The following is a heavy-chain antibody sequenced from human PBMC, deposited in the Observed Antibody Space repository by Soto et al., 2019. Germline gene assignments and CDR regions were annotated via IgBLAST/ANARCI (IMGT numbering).Heavy chain of an antibody. V-gene: IGHV3-33*01. CDR2: IWYDGSKK. D-gene: IGHD2-15*01. CDR1: GFTFSSYG. J-gene: IGHJ4*02. CDR3: ARDSGTYCSGGSCYHDY. Sequence: QVQLVESGGGVVQPGRSLRLSCAASGFTFSSYGMHWVRQAPGKGQERVAVIWYDGSKKYYADSVKGRFTISRDNSKNTLYLQMNCLRAEDTAVYYCARDSGTYCSGGSCYHDYWGQGTLVTVSS.